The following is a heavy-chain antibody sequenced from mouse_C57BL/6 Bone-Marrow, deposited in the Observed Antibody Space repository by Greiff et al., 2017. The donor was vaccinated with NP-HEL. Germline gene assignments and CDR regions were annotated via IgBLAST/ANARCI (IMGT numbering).Heavy chain of an antibody. D-gene: IGHD1-1*01. Sequence: LVKPGASVKLSCKASGYTFTSYDINWVKQRPGQGLEWNGWIYPRVGSTKYNDKFKGKATLTVDTSSSTAYMELHSLTSEDSAVYFCALVARDYWGQGTTLTVSS. CDR3: ALVARDY. CDR2: IYPRVGST. CDR1: GYTFTSYD. V-gene: IGHV1-85*01. J-gene: IGHJ2*01.